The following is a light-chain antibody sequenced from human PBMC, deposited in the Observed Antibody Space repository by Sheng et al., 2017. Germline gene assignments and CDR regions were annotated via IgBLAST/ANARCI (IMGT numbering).Light chain of an antibody. CDR2: AAS. J-gene: IGKJ4*01. CDR1: QSINNY. Sequence: DIQMTQSPSSLSALVGDRVTVTCRASQSINNYLNWYQHRPGKAPKLLIYAASRLQSGVSSRFSGSGSGTDFTLTINSLQAEDSATYFCQQSYSTSLTFSGGTKVEIK. V-gene: IGKV1-39*01. CDR3: QQSYSTSLT.